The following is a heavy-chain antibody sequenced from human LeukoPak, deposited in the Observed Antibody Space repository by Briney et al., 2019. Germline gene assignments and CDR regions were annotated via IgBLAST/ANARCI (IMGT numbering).Heavy chain of an antibody. V-gene: IGHV1-18*01. CDR1: GYTFTSYG. Sequence: ASVKVSCKASGYTFTSYGISWVRRAPGQGLEWMGWISAYNGNTNYAQKLQGRVTMTTDTSTRTAYMELRSLRSDDTAVYYCARVRYCSGGSCYSGFDYWGQGTLVTVSS. D-gene: IGHD2-15*01. CDR2: ISAYNGNT. CDR3: ARVRYCSGGSCYSGFDY. J-gene: IGHJ4*02.